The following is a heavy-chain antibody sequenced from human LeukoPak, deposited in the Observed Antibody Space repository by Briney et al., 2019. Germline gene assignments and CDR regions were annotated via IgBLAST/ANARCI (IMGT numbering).Heavy chain of an antibody. CDR1: GYDYTGFY. V-gene: IGHV1-2*06. Sequence: ASVTVSCTASGYDYTGFYIYWVRQAPGQGLEWMGRIDPKSGGTNYGQKFQGRVTMTRDTSISTAYMELSRLTSDDTAVYYCARDGGYCGSTTCYSRAEYYYYGLDAWGQGTTVTVSS. CDR2: IDPKSGGT. CDR3: ARDGGYCGSTTCYSRAEYYYYGLDA. J-gene: IGHJ6*02. D-gene: IGHD2-2*02.